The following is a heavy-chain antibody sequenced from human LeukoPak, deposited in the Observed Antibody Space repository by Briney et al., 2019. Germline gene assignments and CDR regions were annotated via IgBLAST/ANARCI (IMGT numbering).Heavy chain of an antibody. D-gene: IGHD5-24*01. CDR2: INPSGGST. J-gene: IGHJ4*02. CDR3: ARGQRWLQFLIGY. Sequence: ASVKVSCKASGGTFSSYAISWVRQAPGQGLEWMGIINPSGGSTSYAQKFQGRVTMTRDTSTSTVYMELSSLRSEDTAVYYCARGQRWLQFLIGYWGQGTLVTVSS. V-gene: IGHV1-46*01. CDR1: GGTFSSYA.